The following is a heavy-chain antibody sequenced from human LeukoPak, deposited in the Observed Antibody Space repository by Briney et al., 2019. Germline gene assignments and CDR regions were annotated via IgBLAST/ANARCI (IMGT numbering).Heavy chain of an antibody. CDR3: ARGTIAAAGRKGVSVY. CDR2: MNPNSGNT. Sequence: ASVKVSYKASGYTFTSYDINGVRQATGQGLEWMGWMNPNSGNTGYAQKFQGRVTMTRNTSISTAYMELSSLGSEDTAVYYCARGTIAAAGRKGVSVYWGRGTLVTVSS. J-gene: IGHJ4*02. CDR1: GYTFTSYD. D-gene: IGHD6-13*01. V-gene: IGHV1-8*01.